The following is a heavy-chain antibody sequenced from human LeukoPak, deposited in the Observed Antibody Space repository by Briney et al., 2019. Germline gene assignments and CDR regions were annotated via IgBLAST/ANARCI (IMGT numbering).Heavy chain of an antibody. J-gene: IGHJ6*02. CDR2: ISYDGSNK. Sequence: GGSLRLSCAASGFTFSSYAMHWVRQAPGKGLEWVAVISYDGSNKYYADSVKGRFTISRDNSKNTLYLQMNSLRAEDTAVYYCAKEGGDGSGWFYYYYGMDVWGQGTTVTVSS. V-gene: IGHV3-30*04. D-gene: IGHD6-19*01. CDR3: AKEGGDGSGWFYYYYGMDV. CDR1: GFTFSSYA.